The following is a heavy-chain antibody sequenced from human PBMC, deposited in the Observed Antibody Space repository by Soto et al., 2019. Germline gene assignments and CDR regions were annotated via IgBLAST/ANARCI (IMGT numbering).Heavy chain of an antibody. CDR2: IPGSADST. CDR3: AKKLPEAGSHFAFDI. CDR1: EFIFSSLA. V-gene: IGHV3-23*01. D-gene: IGHD2-2*01. J-gene: IGHJ3*02. Sequence: EVQLLESGGGLVQPGGSLRLSCAASEFIFSSLAMSWVRQAPGKGLEWVSAIPGSADSTYYADSVKGRFTISRDNSKNTLYLQMNSLRAEDTAVYYCAKKLPEAGSHFAFDIWGHGTMVTVSS.